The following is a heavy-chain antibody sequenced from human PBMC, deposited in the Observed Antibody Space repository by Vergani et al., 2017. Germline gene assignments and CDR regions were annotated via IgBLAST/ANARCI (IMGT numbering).Heavy chain of an antibody. CDR1: GFTFSVST. D-gene: IGHD6-19*01. Sequence: EVQVVESGGGLVQPGGSLKLSCAASGFTFSVSTIHWVRQASGKGLDWVGRIRRKANTSATAYVASVKGRFTISRDDSKNTAYLEMNSLKTEDTAVYYCAVAVAGGNGEFCLDYWGQGTLVTVSS. CDR2: IRRKANTSAT. J-gene: IGHJ4*02. CDR3: AVAVAGGNGEFCLDY. V-gene: IGHV3-73*01.